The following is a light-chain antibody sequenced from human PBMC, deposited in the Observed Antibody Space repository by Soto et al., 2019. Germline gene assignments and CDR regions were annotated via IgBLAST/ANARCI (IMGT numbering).Light chain of an antibody. CDR2: GAS. CDR1: QSVSSS. Sequence: EIVMTQSPDTLSVSPGERASLACRASQSVSSSLAWYQQKPGQAPRLLIFGASTRATGIPARFSGSGSGTEFTLTISSLQSEDFALYYCHQYYNRPWTFGQGTRLEIK. CDR3: HQYYNRPWT. J-gene: IGKJ5*01. V-gene: IGKV3-15*01.